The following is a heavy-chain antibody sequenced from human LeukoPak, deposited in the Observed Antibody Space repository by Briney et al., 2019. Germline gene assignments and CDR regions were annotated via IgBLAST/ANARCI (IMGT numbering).Heavy chain of an antibody. D-gene: IGHD6-13*01. V-gene: IGHV3-23*01. CDR3: AKEMRYSSTYDVFDI. Sequence: GGSLRLSCAASAFTLSSYAMSWVRQAPGKGLEWVSGISGGGGNTYDADSVKGRFTIFRDNSKNTLYLEMNSLRAEVTAIYYCAKEMRYSSTYDVFDIWGQGTMVTVSS. CDR1: AFTLSSYA. CDR2: ISGGGGNT. J-gene: IGHJ3*02.